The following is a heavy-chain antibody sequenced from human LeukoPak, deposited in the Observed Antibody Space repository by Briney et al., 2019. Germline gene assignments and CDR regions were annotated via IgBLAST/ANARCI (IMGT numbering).Heavy chain of an antibody. CDR1: GFTVISNY. J-gene: IGHJ4*02. CDR3: ARGGRPYCTNGVCYSSAPCGHDY. Sequence: GGSLRLSCAASGFTVISNYVSWVRQAPGKGLEWVSVIYSGGSTYYADSVKGRFIISRDNSKNTLYLQMNSLRAEDTALYYCARGGRPYCTNGVCYSSAPCGHDYWGQGTLVTVSS. V-gene: IGHV3-53*01. D-gene: IGHD2-8*01. CDR2: IYSGGST.